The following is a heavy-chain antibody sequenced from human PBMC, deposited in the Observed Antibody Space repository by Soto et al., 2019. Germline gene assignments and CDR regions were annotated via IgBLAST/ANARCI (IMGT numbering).Heavy chain of an antibody. CDR2: VNPSGGHT. V-gene: IGHV1-46*01. Sequence: ASVQVSCKASGDTFTDYYIHWVRQAPGQGLEWMGTVNPSGGHTTYAQHFLGRVTMTRDTSTSTLYMELTSLTSEDTAVYYCARGGHVVVVTAALDYWGQGTLVTVSS. D-gene: IGHD2-21*02. CDR1: GDTFTDYY. J-gene: IGHJ4*02. CDR3: ARGGHVVVVTAALDY.